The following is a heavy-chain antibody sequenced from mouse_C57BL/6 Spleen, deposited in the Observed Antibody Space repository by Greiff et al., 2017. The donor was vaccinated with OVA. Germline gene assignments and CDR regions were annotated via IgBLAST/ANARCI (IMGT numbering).Heavy chain of an antibody. CDR1: GYTFTDYN. CDR2: INPNNGGT. CDR3: AREVRDYFDY. J-gene: IGHJ2*01. D-gene: IGHD2-2*01. Sequence: DVQLQESGPELVKPGASVKMSCKASGYTFTDYNMHWVKQSHGKSLEWIGYINPNNGGTSYNQKFKGKATLTVNKSSSTAYMELRSLTSEDSAVYYCAREVRDYFDYWGQGTTLTVSS. V-gene: IGHV1-22*01.